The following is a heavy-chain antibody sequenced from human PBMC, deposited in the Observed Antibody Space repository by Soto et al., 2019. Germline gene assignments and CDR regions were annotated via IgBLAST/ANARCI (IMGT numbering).Heavy chain of an antibody. D-gene: IGHD2-2*01. Sequence: QLQLQESGPRLVKPSETLSLTCSVSGGSISSSSYSWGWIRQPPGKGLEWIGTIYYSGSTHYNPYLEGRVAISADTPNNQLSRRLSSVTAADTAVYYCGRQPGHCGSTTCFGYYSVDVWGQGTTVTVS. V-gene: IGHV4-39*01. CDR1: GGSISSSSYS. CDR3: GRQPGHCGSTTCFGYYSVDV. CDR2: IYYSGST. J-gene: IGHJ6*02.